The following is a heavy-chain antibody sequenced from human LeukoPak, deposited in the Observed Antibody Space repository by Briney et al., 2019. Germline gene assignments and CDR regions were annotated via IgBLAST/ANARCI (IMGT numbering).Heavy chain of an antibody. Sequence: GGSLRLSCAASGFTFSDHYMDWVRQAPGKGLEWVGRTSNKANSYTTEYAASVKGRFTISRDDSKNSLYLQMNSLKTEDTAVYYCARVNGGGTYAYDYWGPGTLVTVSS. CDR1: GFTFSDHY. V-gene: IGHV3-72*01. J-gene: IGHJ4*02. D-gene: IGHD1-26*01. CDR2: TSNKANSYTT. CDR3: ARVNGGGTYAYDY.